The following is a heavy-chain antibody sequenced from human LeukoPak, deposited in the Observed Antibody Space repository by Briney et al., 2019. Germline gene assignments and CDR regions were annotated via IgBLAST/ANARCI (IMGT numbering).Heavy chain of an antibody. CDR3: ATFYGSGKGGAFDI. CDR2: IYSSGGT. V-gene: IGHV3-53*01. CDR1: GFTVSINY. J-gene: IGHJ3*02. D-gene: IGHD3-10*01. Sequence: GGSLRLSCAASGFTVSINYMSWVRQAPGKGLEWVSAIYSSGGTSYADSVKGRFTISRDNSKNTLSLQMNSLGAEDTAVYYCATFYGSGKGGAFDIWGQGTMVTVSS.